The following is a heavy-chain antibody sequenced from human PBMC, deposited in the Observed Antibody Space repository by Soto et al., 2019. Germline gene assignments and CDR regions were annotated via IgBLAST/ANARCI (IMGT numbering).Heavy chain of an antibody. Sequence: SETLSLTCTVSGGSISSYYWSWIRQPPGKGLEWIGYIYYSGSTNYNPSLKSRVTISVDTPKNQFSLKLSSVTAADTAVYYCARTLGDYDSSGYYFDYWGQGTLVTVSS. J-gene: IGHJ4*02. CDR1: GGSISSYY. CDR3: ARTLGDYDSSGYYFDY. CDR2: IYYSGST. D-gene: IGHD3-22*01. V-gene: IGHV4-59*08.